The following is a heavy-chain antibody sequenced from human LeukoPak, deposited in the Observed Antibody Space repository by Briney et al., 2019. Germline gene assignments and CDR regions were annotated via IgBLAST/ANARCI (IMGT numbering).Heavy chain of an antibody. CDR1: GGSISSGDYY. CDR3: ARVNVRAINWFDP. V-gene: IGHV4-30-4*01. CDR2: IYYSGST. D-gene: IGHD1-26*01. Sequence: SETLSLTCTVSGGSISSGDYYWSWIRQPPGKDLEWIGYIYYSGSTYYNPSLKSRVTISLDTSKNQFSLRLSSVTAADTAVYFCARVNVRAINWFDPWGQGTLVTVSS. J-gene: IGHJ5*02.